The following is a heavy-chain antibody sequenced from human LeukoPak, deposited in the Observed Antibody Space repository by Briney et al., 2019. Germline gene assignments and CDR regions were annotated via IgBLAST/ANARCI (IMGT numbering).Heavy chain of an antibody. V-gene: IGHV3-53*01. CDR1: GFTVSSNH. CDR3: ARGTCSGGTCCSAFDY. J-gene: IGHJ4*02. Sequence: GGSLRLSCAASGFTVSSNHMSWVRQAPGKGLEGVSVFYTGGDTYYADSVKGRFTISRDNSKNTLYLQMNSLRAEDTAVYYCARGTCSGGTCCSAFDYWGEGTLVTVSS. D-gene: IGHD2-15*01. CDR2: FYTGGDT.